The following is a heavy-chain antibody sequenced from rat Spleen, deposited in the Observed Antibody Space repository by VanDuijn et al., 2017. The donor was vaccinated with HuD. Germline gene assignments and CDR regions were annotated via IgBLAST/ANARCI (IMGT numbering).Heavy chain of an antibody. V-gene: IGHV5-20*01. Sequence: EVQLVESGGGLVQPGRSLKLSCAASGFTFSDYYMAWVRQAPTKGLEWVASIYYDGGSTYYRDSVKGRFTISRDNAKSTLYLQMDSLRSEDTATYYCATEGVFAYWGQGTLVTVSS. D-gene: IGHD4-3*01. J-gene: IGHJ3*01. CDR2: IYYDGGST. CDR3: ATEGVFAY. CDR1: GFTFSDYY.